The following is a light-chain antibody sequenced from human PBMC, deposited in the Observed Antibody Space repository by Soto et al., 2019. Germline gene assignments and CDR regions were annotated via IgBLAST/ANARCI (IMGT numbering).Light chain of an antibody. Sequence: QSVLTQPASVSXSPGQSITISCTGTNSDVGGYDRVSWYQHHPGKAPKLLIFEVYNRPSGISDRFSGSKSGDTASLTISGLQAEDEADYYCISYIPSTTTHWVFGGGTKLTVL. CDR2: EVY. CDR1: NSDVGGYDR. V-gene: IGLV2-14*01. CDR3: ISYIPSTTTHWV. J-gene: IGLJ3*02.